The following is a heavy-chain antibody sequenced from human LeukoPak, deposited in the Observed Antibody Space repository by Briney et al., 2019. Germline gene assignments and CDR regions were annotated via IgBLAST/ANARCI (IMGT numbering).Heavy chain of an antibody. J-gene: IGHJ5*02. Sequence: GRSLRLSCAASGFTFSSYSMSWVRQAPGKGLEWVSSISTSSSYIYYADSVKGRFTSSRDNAKNSLYLQMNSLRAEDTAVYYCARDSATVTSTSSWFDPWGQGTLVTVSS. V-gene: IGHV3-21*01. CDR2: ISTSSSYI. D-gene: IGHD4-17*01. CDR3: ARDSATVTSTSSWFDP. CDR1: GFTFSSYS.